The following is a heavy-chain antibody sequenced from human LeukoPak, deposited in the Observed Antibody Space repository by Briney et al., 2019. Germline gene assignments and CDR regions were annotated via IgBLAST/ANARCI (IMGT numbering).Heavy chain of an antibody. J-gene: IGHJ5*02. Sequence: PSETLSLTCTVSRGSMSDYYWSWIRQSAGRGLEWIGRIHFSGRTNYTPSLQSRVSLSGDTSKNQLSLRLTSVTAADTAVYYCARQIRYTYDPNWFHPWGQGTLVTVSS. CDR1: RGSMSDYY. D-gene: IGHD5-12*01. CDR2: IHFSGRT. CDR3: ARQIRYTYDPNWFHP. V-gene: IGHV4-4*07.